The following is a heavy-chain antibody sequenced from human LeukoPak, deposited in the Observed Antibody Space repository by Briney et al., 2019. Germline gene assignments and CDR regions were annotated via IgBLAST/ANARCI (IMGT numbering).Heavy chain of an antibody. V-gene: IGHV3-23*01. CDR3: AKTRIAVAGPYYFDY. D-gene: IGHD6-19*01. Sequence: GGSLRLSCAASGFTFSSYAMSWVRQAPGKGLEWVSAISGSGGSTYYADSVKGRFTISRDNSKNTPYLQRNSLRAEDTAVYYCAKTRIAVAGPYYFDYWGQGTLVTVSS. CDR2: ISGSGGST. CDR1: GFTFSSYA. J-gene: IGHJ4*02.